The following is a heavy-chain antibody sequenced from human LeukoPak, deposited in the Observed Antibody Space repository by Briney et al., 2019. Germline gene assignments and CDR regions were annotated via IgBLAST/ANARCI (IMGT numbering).Heavy chain of an antibody. V-gene: IGHV4-38-2*02. D-gene: IGHD6-19*01. CDR3: ARGAYSSGWPYYYYYYMDV. CDR2: IYHSGST. CDR1: GYSISSGYY. Sequence: SETLSLTCTVSGYSISSGYYWGWIRQPPGKGLEWIGSIYHSGSTYYNPSLKSRVTISVDTSKNQFSLKLSSVTAADTAVYYCARGAYSSGWPYYYYYYMDVWGKGTTVTISS. J-gene: IGHJ6*03.